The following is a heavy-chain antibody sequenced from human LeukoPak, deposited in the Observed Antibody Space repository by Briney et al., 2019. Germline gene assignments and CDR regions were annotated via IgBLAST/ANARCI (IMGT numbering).Heavy chain of an antibody. CDR3: AGSDYYGSGSYYYELDV. D-gene: IGHD3-10*01. CDR1: GGSISSYY. CDR2: IYYSGST. J-gene: IGHJ6*04. V-gene: IGHV4-59*01. Sequence: PSETLSLTCTVSGGSISSYYWSWIRQPPGKGLEWIGYIYYSGSTNYNPSLKSRVTISVDTSKNQFSLKLSSVTAADPAVYYCAGSDYYGSGSYYYELDVWGKGTTVTISS.